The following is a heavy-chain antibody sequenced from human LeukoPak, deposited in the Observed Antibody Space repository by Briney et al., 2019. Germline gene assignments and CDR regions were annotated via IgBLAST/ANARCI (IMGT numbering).Heavy chain of an antibody. CDR1: GDSISSNHYY. CDR3: ARDRYYYDSSGYAFDI. D-gene: IGHD3-22*01. Sequence: PSETLSLTCTVSGDSISSNHYYWGWVRQPPGKGLEWIGSGTTYYNPSLKSRVTMSVDTSKNQFSLKLSSVTAADTAVYYCARDRYYYDSSGYAFDIWGQGTMVTVS. J-gene: IGHJ3*02. CDR2: GTT. V-gene: IGHV4-39*07.